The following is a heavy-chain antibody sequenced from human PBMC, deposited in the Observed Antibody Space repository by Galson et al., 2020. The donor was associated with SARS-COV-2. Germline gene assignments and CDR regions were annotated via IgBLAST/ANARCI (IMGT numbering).Heavy chain of an antibody. Sequence: SETLSLTCTVSGGSISRYYWSWIRQPPGKGLEWIGYIYYSGSTNYNPSLKSRVTISVDTSKNQFSLKLSSVTAADTAVYYCARGFDYWGQGTLVTVSS. J-gene: IGHJ4*02. CDR1: GGSISRYY. V-gene: IGHV4-59*13. CDR3: ARGFDY. CDR2: IYYSGST.